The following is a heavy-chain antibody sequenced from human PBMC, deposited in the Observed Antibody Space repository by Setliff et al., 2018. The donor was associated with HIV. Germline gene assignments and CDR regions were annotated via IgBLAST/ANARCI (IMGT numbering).Heavy chain of an antibody. D-gene: IGHD1-1*01. CDR2: IDSDGSDT. Sequence: ETLSLTCTASGLTFSNYWMHWVRQAPGKGLEWVSRIDSDGSDTNYADSVRGRFTISRDYASNSLYLEMNSLRVEDTAIYYCARSRSTRDAFDIWGQGTMVTVSS. CDR3: ARSRSTRDAFDI. V-gene: IGHV3-74*01. J-gene: IGHJ3*02. CDR1: GLTFSNYW.